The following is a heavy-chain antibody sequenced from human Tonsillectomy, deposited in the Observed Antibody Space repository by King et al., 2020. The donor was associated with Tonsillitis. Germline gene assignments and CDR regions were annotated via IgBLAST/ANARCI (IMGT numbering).Heavy chain of an antibody. D-gene: IGHD6-19*01. CDR3: ATDRHGGWTLHWFDH. V-gene: IGHV3-21*01. J-gene: IGHJ5*02. CDR2: ISSGDTFT. Sequence: DVQLVESGGGLVKPGGSLRLSCVASGFTFSSYTMNWVRQAPGKGLEWVSSISSGDTFTNYADSVKGRFTVSRDNARNALYLQMDSPTAEDTAVYYCATDRHGGWTLHWFDHWGQGILVTVSS. CDR1: GFTFSSYT.